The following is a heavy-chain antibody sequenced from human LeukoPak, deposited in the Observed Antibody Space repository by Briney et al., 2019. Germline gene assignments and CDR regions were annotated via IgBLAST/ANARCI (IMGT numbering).Heavy chain of an antibody. CDR2: ISSSSSYI. Sequence: PGGSLRLSCAASGFTFSSYSMNWVRQAPGKGLEWVSSISSSSSYIYYADSVKGRFTISRDNAKNSLYLQMNSLRAEDTAVYYCASPGDYYGSGSYNWGQGTLVTVSS. V-gene: IGHV3-21*01. D-gene: IGHD3-10*01. CDR1: GFTFSSYS. J-gene: IGHJ4*02. CDR3: ASPGDYYGSGSYN.